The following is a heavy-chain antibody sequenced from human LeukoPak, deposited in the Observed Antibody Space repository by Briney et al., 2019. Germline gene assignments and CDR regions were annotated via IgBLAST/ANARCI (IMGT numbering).Heavy chain of an antibody. D-gene: IGHD6-19*01. J-gene: IGHJ4*02. CDR1: GFTFSNYN. V-gene: IGHV3-21*01. Sequence: GGSLRLSCAASGFTFSNYNMNWVRQAPGKGLEWVSSISNSSSYIYYADSVKGRFTISRDNAKNSLSLQMNSLRAEDTAVYYCARDREAVALDYWGQGTLVTVSS. CDR2: ISNSSSYI. CDR3: ARDREAVALDY.